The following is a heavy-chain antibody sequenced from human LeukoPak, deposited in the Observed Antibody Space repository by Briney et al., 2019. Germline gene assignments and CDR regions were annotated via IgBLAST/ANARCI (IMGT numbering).Heavy chain of an antibody. CDR3: ARIMAVRGAPDYFHYGIDV. Sequence: SETLSLTCTVSGDSISGYYWTWLRQPPGKGLECIGSIYYSGSTNYNPSLKSRVTISVDTSKNQFSLKLSSVTAADTAVYFCARIMAVRGAPDYFHYGIDVWGQGTTVTVSS. V-gene: IGHV4-59*01. D-gene: IGHD3-10*01. J-gene: IGHJ6*02. CDR1: GDSISGYY. CDR2: IYYSGST.